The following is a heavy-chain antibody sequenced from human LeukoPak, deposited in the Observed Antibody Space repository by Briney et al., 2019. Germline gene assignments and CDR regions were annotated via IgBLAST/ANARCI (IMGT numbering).Heavy chain of an antibody. CDR2: ISYDGSNK. Sequence: GGSLRLSCAASGFTFSSYAMHWVRQAPGKGLEWVAVISYDGSNKYYADSVKGRFTISRDNSKNTLYLQMNSLRAEDTAVYYCARDPDDGFWSGIIDYGMDVWGQGTTVTVSS. CDR1: GFTFSSYA. D-gene: IGHD3-3*01. CDR3: ARDPDDGFWSGIIDYGMDV. J-gene: IGHJ6*02. V-gene: IGHV3-30*04.